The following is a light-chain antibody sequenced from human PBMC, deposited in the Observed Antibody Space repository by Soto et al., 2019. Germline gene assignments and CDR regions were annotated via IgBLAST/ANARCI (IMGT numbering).Light chain of an antibody. CDR3: QQYDTSPPLYT. J-gene: IGKJ2*01. CDR2: RAS. CDR1: QTVDSTY. Sequence: EVVLTQSPGTLSLSPGERATLSCRASQTVDSTYLAWYQQKPGQAHRLLIYRASSRAAGVPDRFSGSGSGTDFTLTISKRAPEDFAGYYCQQYDTSPPLYTFGQGTKLEIK. V-gene: IGKV3-20*01.